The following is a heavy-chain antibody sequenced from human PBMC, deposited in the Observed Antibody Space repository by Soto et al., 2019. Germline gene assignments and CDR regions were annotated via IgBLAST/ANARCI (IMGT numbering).Heavy chain of an antibody. J-gene: IGHJ4*01. CDR2: IYYSVST. CDR3: ERASYAVKLLDD. CDR1: WGSISSGGYY. D-gene: IGHD1-26*01. V-gene: IGHV4-31*03. Sequence: SETLSLTCTVSWGSISSGGYYWSWVRQHPWKGLGVVGYIYYSVSTYYNPSLQSRAVISVDKTKNNLFLNLRYVTAPDTPVYYCERASYAVKLLDDWAQGIMVTVSS.